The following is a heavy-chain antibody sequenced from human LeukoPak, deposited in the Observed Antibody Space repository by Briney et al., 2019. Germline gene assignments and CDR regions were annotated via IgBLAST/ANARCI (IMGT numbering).Heavy chain of an antibody. J-gene: IGHJ4*02. V-gene: IGHV1-18*01. CDR2: ISANNGDT. D-gene: IGHD2-8*01. CDR1: GYTFATLG. Sequence: ASVNVSCKASGYTFATLGITWVRQAPGQGLEWMGRISANNGDTKYAQKLQGRVTMTTDTSTSTAYMELRGLRSDDTAVYYCARGTSAAYWGQGTLVTVTS. CDR3: ARGTSAAY.